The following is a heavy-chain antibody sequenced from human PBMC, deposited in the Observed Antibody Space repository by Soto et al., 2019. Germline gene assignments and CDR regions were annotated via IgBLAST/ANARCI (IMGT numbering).Heavy chain of an antibody. CDR2: IFYTGST. Sequence: QVRLQESGPGLVKPSETLSLTCTVSDGSINSDYWSWIRPPPGKGLEWIGYIFYTGSTNYNPSLKRRVTISLDKSKNHFSLNLTSVTAADTAVYYCARGYYYYYIDVWGRGTTVTVSS. V-gene: IGHV4-59*01. J-gene: IGHJ6*03. CDR1: DGSINSDY. CDR3: ARGYYYYYIDV.